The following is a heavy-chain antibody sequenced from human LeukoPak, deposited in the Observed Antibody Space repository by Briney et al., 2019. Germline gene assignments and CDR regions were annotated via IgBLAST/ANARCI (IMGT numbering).Heavy chain of an antibody. CDR1: GFTLSSYS. CDR2: LSSSTSTI. CDR3: AKDIRWSFDY. D-gene: IGHD4-23*01. J-gene: IGHJ4*02. V-gene: IGHV3-48*01. Sequence: PGGSLRLSCAASGFTLSSYSMEWVRQAPGEGLEWVSHLSSSTSTIYYADSVKGRFTISRDNAKNSLYLQMNSLRAEDTAVYYCAKDIRWSFDYWGQGTLVTVSS.